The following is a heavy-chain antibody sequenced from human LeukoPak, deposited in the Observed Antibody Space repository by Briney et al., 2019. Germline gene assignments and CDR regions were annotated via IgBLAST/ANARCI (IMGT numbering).Heavy chain of an antibody. CDR1: GYTFTGHY. CDR2: INPKNAAT. CDR3: ARAAYSSTWYSRYFDL. Sequence: ASVKVSCKASGYTFTGHYIHWVRQAPGQGLEWMGWINPKNAATNYAQKFQGRVTMTRDTSTGTVYMELSSLRSEDTAVYYCARAAYSSTWYSRYFDLWGRGTLVTVSS. V-gene: IGHV1-2*02. D-gene: IGHD6-13*01. J-gene: IGHJ2*01.